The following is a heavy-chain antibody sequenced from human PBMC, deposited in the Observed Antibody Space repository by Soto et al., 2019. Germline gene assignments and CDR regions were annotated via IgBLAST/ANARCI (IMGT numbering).Heavy chain of an antibody. CDR2: IWYDGSNK. D-gene: IGHD6-19*01. CDR3: ARDSYKQWLPSFP. J-gene: IGHJ5*02. CDR1: GFTFSSYG. Sequence: TGGSLRLSCAASGFTFSSYGMHWVRQAPGKGVEWVAVIWYDGSNKYYADSVKGRFTISRDNSKNTLYLQMNSLRAEDTAVYYCARDSYKQWLPSFPWGQGTLVTVSS. V-gene: IGHV3-33*01.